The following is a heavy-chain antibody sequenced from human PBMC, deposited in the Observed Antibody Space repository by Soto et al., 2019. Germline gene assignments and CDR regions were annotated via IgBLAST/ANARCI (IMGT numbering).Heavy chain of an antibody. V-gene: IGHV3-30-3*01. CDR2: ISYDGSNK. D-gene: IGHD1-20*01. J-gene: IGHJ4*02. CDR3: ERGSMYNWNQSPPDS. CDR1: GFTFKTYT. Sequence: SCAGSGFTFKTYTFHWGRPPPAKGLEWVAVISYDGSNKYYADSVNVRFTVSRDNSKSTLFLQMNSLTPEDTAVYYCERGSMYNWNQSPPDSWGQGTLVTVSS.